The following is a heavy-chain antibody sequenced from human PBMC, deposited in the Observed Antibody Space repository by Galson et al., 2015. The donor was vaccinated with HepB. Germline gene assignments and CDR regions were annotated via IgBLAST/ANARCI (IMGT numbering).Heavy chain of an antibody. D-gene: IGHD5-18*01. CDR1: GFSFSSYA. CDR3: AKDQGSYGPNDY. J-gene: IGHJ4*02. V-gene: IGHV3-23*01. CDR2: FSGGGDNT. Sequence: SLRLSCAASGFSFSSYAMTWVRQAPGKGLEWVSTFSGGGDNTYYADSVKGRFTISRDNSKNTLYLRMNSLRAEDTAVYYCAKDQGSYGPNDYWGQGTLVTVSS.